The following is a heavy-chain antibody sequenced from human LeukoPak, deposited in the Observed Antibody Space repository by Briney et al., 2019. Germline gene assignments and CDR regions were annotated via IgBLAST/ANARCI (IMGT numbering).Heavy chain of an antibody. J-gene: IGHJ4*02. V-gene: IGHV1-18*01. Sequence: ASVQVSCKASGYTFTSYGISWVRQAPGQGLEWMGWISAYNGNTNYAQKLQGRVTMTTDTSTSTAYMELRSLRSDDTAVYYCAREPTQYNYFDYWGQGTLVTLSS. CDR2: ISAYNGNT. CDR3: AREPTQYNYFDY. CDR1: GYTFTSYG. D-gene: IGHD4-11*01.